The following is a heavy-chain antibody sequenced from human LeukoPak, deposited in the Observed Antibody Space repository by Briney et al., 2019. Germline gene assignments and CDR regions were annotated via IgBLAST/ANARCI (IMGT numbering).Heavy chain of an antibody. Sequence: GGSLRLSCAASGFTFSSYAMSWVRQPPGKGLEWVAVIWYDGSKKYYGDNVKGRFTISRDHSKNTLFLQMNSLRAEDTAVYYCARDLGVTNYYFDYWGQGTLVTVSS. V-gene: IGHV3-33*08. CDR3: ARDLGVTNYYFDY. CDR1: GFTFSSYA. D-gene: IGHD4-23*01. CDR2: IWYDGSKK. J-gene: IGHJ4*02.